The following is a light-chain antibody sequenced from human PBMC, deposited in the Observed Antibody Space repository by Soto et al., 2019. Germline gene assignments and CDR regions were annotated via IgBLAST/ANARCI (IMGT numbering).Light chain of an antibody. V-gene: IGLV2-14*01. Sequence: QSVLTQPASVSGSPGQSITISCTGTNSDVGNSDYVSWYQHHPGKAPKLMIFEVSNRPSGISDRFSGSKSGNTASLTISGLQAEDDAYHYCSSYTDSSTLFVFGTGTKVTVL. CDR1: NSDVGNSDY. CDR2: EVS. CDR3: SSYTDSSTLFV. J-gene: IGLJ1*01.